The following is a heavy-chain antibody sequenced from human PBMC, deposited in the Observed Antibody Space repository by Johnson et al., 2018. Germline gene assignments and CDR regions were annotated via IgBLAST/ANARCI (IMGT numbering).Heavy chain of an antibody. CDR2: ISSSSSYI. D-gene: IGHD5-18*01. J-gene: IGHJ6*03. V-gene: IGHV3-21*01. CDR1: GFTFSSYG. CDR3: ARDKAAMVYWDYYDMDV. Sequence: VQLVESGGGVVQPGRSLRLSCADSGFTFSSYGMPWVRQAPGKGLEWVSSISSSSSYIYYADSVKGRFTISRDNAKNSLYLQMNSLRAGDTAGYYCARDKAAMVYWDYYDMDVWGKGTTVTVSS.